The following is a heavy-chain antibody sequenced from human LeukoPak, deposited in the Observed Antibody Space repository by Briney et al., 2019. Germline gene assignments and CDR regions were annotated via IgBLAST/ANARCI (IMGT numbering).Heavy chain of an antibody. CDR3: ARRGRWYSSSWRYNWFDP. J-gene: IGHJ5*02. V-gene: IGHV4-61*02. Sequence: PSETLSLTCTVSGGSIRSGSYYWSWIRQPAGKGLEWIGRIYTSGSTNYNPSLKSRVTISVDTSKNQFSLKLSSVTAADTAVYYCARRGRWYSSSWRYNWFDPWGQGTLVTVSS. CDR1: GGSIRSGSYY. CDR2: IYTSGST. D-gene: IGHD6-13*01.